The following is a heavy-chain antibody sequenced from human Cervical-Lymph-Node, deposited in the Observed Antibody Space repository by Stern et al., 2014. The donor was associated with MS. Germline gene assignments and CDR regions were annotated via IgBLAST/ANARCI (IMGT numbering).Heavy chain of an antibody. Sequence: VQLVESGGGVVQPVRSLRLSCAASGFSFSSFAMHWVRQAPGKGLEWVAVIWYDGSDKYYTDSVKGRFTISRDNSKHTLFLQMNSLRAEDTAVYYGARDTAAVAVPGAVQMGLDYWGQGTLVSVSS. CDR3: ARDTAAVAVPGAVQMGLDY. J-gene: IGHJ4*02. CDR2: IWYDGSDK. D-gene: IGHD2-2*01. V-gene: IGHV3-33*01. CDR1: GFSFSSFA.